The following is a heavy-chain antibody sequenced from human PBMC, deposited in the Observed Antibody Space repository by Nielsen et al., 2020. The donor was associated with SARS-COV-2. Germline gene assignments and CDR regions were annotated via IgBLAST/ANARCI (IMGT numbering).Heavy chain of an antibody. D-gene: IGHD3-10*01. J-gene: IGHJ6*03. CDR2: ISSSSSYI. V-gene: IGHV3-21*01. Sequence: WIRQPPGKGLEWVSSISSSSSYIYYADSVKGRFTISRDNAKNSLYLQMNSLRAEDTAVYYCARVSSLTMLRGGSYYMDVWGKGTTVTVSS. CDR3: ARVSSLTMLRGGSYYMDV.